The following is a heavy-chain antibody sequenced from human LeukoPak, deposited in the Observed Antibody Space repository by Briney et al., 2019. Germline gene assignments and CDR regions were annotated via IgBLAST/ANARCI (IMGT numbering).Heavy chain of an antibody. V-gene: IGHV3-11*04. Sequence: PGGSLRLSCAASGFTFSDYYMSWIRQAPGKGLEWVSSISRSGTTIYYADSVKGRFTISRDNRKNSLYLQMNSLRAEDTAVYYCARRTETFDIWGQGTMVTVSS. CDR3: ARRTETFDI. CDR1: GFTFSDYY. J-gene: IGHJ3*02. CDR2: ISRSGTTI. D-gene: IGHD1-14*01.